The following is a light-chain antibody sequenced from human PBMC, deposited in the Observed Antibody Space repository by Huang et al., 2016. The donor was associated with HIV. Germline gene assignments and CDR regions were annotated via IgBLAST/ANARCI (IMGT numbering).Light chain of an antibody. V-gene: IGKV1-5*03. CDR3: QQYNTFT. J-gene: IGKJ3*01. CDR1: QSVSTS. Sequence: DIQMTQSPSTLSAAIGDRVTITCRASQSVSTSLARYQQKPGKAPRLLIQEASSLESGVPSRFSGSGSGTEFTLTISSLQPDDSATYSCQQYNTFTFGPGTKVDI. CDR2: EAS.